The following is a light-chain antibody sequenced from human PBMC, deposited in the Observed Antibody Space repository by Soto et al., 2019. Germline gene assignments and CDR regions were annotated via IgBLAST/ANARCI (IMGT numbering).Light chain of an antibody. V-gene: IGLV2-11*01. Sequence: QSALTQPRSVSGSPGQSVTISCTGTSTDVGSYSYVSWYQQDPGKAPKLLIYDVSERPSGVPDRFSGSKSDNTASLTISGLQAEDEGDYYCSSYAGSYTFVVFGGETKLTVL. J-gene: IGLJ2*01. CDR2: DVS. CDR3: SSYAGSYTFVV. CDR1: STDVGSYSY.